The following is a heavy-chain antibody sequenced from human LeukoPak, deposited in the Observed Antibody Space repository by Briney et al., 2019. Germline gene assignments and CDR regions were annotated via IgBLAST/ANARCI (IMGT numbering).Heavy chain of an antibody. CDR1: GFTFSSYA. CDR3: AKYGPQDSGSSHFDY. CDR2: IRDSGSST. J-gene: IGHJ4*02. Sequence: GGALRLFCAASGFTFSSYAMSWVRQAPGKGLEWVSAIRDSGSSTHYADSVKGRFTTSRDNSKNTPFLQMNSLRAEDTAIYYCAKYGPQDSGSSHFDYWGQGALVTVSS. D-gene: IGHD1-26*01. V-gene: IGHV3-23*01.